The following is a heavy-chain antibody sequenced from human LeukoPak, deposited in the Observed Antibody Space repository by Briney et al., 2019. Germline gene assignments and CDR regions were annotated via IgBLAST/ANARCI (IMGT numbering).Heavy chain of an antibody. CDR1: GFTFSSNA. CDR2: ISDSGRST. V-gene: IGHV3-23*01. J-gene: IGHJ4*02. Sequence: GGSLRLSCAASGFTFSSNAMTRLRPAPGQGLVWGSAISDSGRSTYYADSVKGRFTISRDVSKSTLYLQMNSLRAEDTALYYCAKGQRWELPLDFWGQGTLVTVSS. D-gene: IGHD2-15*01. CDR3: AKGQRWELPLDF.